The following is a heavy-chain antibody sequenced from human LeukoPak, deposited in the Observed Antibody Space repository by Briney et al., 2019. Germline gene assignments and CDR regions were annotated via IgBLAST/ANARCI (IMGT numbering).Heavy chain of an antibody. V-gene: IGHV3-53*01. D-gene: IGHD3-16*02. CDR1: GFNVRANY. CDR3: AREYRDAFDV. CDR2: LYSGGGA. J-gene: IGHJ3*01. Sequence: AGGSLRLSCAASGFNVRANYMAWVRQSPGKGLECVSVLYSGGGAFYADSVKGRFTVSRDDAWNTLYLQMNTLTVEDTAIYYCAREYRDAFDVWGQGTWVTVSS.